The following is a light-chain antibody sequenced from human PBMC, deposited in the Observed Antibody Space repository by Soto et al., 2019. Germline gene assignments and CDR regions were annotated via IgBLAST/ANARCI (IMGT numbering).Light chain of an antibody. CDR2: SVS. Sequence: EIVMTQSPATLSVSPGKRATLSCRASQSVSTNLAWYQQKLGQAPRLLIHSVSTRATGIPAKFSGSGSGTEFTLTISSLQSEDIAVYYCQQYHHWPPVSTFGQGTKVEIK. CDR1: QSVSTN. V-gene: IGKV3-15*01. CDR3: QQYHHWPPVST. J-gene: IGKJ2*01.